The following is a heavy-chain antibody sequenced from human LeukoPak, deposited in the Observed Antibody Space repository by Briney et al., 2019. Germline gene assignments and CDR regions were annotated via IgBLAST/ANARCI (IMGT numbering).Heavy chain of an antibody. CDR1: GFTVSSNY. CDR3: ARERAYYGSGTSYGMDV. Sequence: GGSLTLSCAASGFTVSSNYMRWVRQAPGKGLEGVSFIYSGGRTYYADSVKGRFTISRDNSKNTLYLQMNSLRAEDTAVYYCARERAYYGSGTSYGMDVRGKGTTVTVSS. V-gene: IGHV3-53*01. J-gene: IGHJ6*04. CDR2: IYSGGRT. D-gene: IGHD3-10*01.